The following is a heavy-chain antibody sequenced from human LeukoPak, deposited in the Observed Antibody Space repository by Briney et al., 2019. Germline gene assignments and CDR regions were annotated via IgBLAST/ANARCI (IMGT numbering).Heavy chain of an antibody. J-gene: IGHJ4*02. V-gene: IGHV3-21*01. CDR3: ARAEGGYNFFRY. CDR2: ISSSSSYI. CDR1: GFTFSSYS. D-gene: IGHD5-24*01. Sequence: GGSLRPSCAASGFTFSSYSMNWVRQAPGKGLEWVSSISSSSSYIYYADSVKGRFTISRDNAKNSLYLQMNSLRAEDTAVYYCARAEGGYNFFRYWGQGTLVTVSS.